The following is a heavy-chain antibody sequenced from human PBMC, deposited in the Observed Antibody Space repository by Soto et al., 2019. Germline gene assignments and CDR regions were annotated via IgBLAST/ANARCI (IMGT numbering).Heavy chain of an antibody. CDR3: ARDVKAAAAGYYGMDV. D-gene: IGHD6-13*01. V-gene: IGHV1-18*01. J-gene: IGHJ6*02. CDR1: GYTFTSYG. CDR2: ISAYNGNT. Sequence: EASVKVSCKASGYTFTSYGISWVRQAPGQGLEWMGWISAYNGNTNYAQKLQGRVTMTTDTSTSTAYMELRSLRSDDTAVYYCARDVKAAAAGYYGMDVWVQGTTVTVSS.